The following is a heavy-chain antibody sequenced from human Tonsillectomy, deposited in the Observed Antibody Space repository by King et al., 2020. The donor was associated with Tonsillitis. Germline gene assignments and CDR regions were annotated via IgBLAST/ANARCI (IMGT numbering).Heavy chain of an antibody. D-gene: IGHD6-19*01. CDR2: MSHDGSNR. J-gene: IGHJ4*02. V-gene: IGHV3-30*18. CDR3: AKDSGVEAVAGEFDS. Sequence: VQLVESGGGVVQPGRSLRLSCAAAGFTFSSYGMHWVRQAPGKGLEWVALMSHDGSNRFYGDSVGGRLTISRDNSKNTVYLQMNSLTVDDTALYYCAKDSGVEAVAGEFDSWGQGTLVTVSS. CDR1: GFTFSSYG.